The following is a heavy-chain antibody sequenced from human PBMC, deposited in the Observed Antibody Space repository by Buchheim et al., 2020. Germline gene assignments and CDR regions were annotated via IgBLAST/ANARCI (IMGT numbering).Heavy chain of an antibody. V-gene: IGHV1-2*04. J-gene: IGHJ5*02. CDR2: INPNSGGT. CDR1: GYTFTGYY. CDR3: ARELVYCSSTSCYSFLDP. D-gene: IGHD2-2*02. Sequence: QVQLVQSGAEVKKPGASVKVSCKASGYTFTGYYMHWVRQAPGQGLEWMGWINPNSGGTNYAQKFQGWVTMTRDTSISKAYMELSRLRSDDTAVYYCARELVYCSSTSCYSFLDPWGQGTL.